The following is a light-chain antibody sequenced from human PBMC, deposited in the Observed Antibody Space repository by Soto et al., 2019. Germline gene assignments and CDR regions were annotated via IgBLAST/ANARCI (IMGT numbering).Light chain of an antibody. CDR3: ETWDSNTRI. CDR1: SGQISYI. CDR2: LEGSGSY. V-gene: IGLV4-60*03. Sequence: QLVLTQSSSASASLGSSVKLTCTLSSGQISYIIAWHQQQPGKAPRYLMKLEGSGSYNKGSGVPDRFSGSSSGADRYLTISSLQSEDEADYYCETWDSNTRIFGGGTKLTVL. J-gene: IGLJ2*01.